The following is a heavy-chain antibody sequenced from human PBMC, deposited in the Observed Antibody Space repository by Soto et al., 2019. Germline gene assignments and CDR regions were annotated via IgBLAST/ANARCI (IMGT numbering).Heavy chain of an antibody. V-gene: IGHV1-18*01. Sequence: GASVKVSCKASGYTFTSYGISWVRQAPGQGLEWMGWISAYNGNTNYAQKLQGRVTMTTDTSTSTAYMELRSLRSDDTAVYYCATHGWIIPYSGSGYAFDIWGQGTMVTVS. CDR3: ATHGWIIPYSGSGYAFDI. CDR1: GYTFTSYG. CDR2: ISAYNGNT. J-gene: IGHJ3*02. D-gene: IGHD1-26*01.